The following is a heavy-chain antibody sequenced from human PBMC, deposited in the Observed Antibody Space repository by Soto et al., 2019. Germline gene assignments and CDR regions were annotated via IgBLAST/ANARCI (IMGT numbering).Heavy chain of an antibody. D-gene: IGHD3-10*01. V-gene: IGHV1-18*01. Sequence: ASVKVSCKASGYTFTSYGISWVRQAPGQGLEWMGWISAYNGNTNYAQKLQGRVTMTTDTSTSTAYMELRSLRSDDTAVYYCARVIDYQQLLHYGMDAWGQGTTVTVSS. CDR3: ARVIDYQQLLHYGMDA. CDR2: ISAYNGNT. J-gene: IGHJ6*02. CDR1: GYTFTSYG.